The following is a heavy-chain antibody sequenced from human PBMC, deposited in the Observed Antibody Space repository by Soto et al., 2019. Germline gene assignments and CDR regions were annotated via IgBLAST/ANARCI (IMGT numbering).Heavy chain of an antibody. Sequence: ASETLSLTCTVSGGSISSYYWSWIRQPPGKGLEWIGYIYYSGSTNYNPSLKSRVTISVDTSKNQFSLKLSSVTAADTAVYYCARVRFLEWLLPGYMDVWGKGTTVTVSS. CDR3: ARVRFLEWLLPGYMDV. D-gene: IGHD3-3*01. CDR2: IYYSGST. J-gene: IGHJ6*04. CDR1: GGSISSYY. V-gene: IGHV4-59*08.